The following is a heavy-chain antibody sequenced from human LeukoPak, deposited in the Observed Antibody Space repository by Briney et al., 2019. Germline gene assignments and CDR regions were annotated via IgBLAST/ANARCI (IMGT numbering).Heavy chain of an antibody. D-gene: IGHD5-18*01. Sequence: ASVKVSCKASGYTFTGYYMHWVRQAPGQGLEWMGWINPNSGGTNYAQKFQGRVTMTRDTSISTAYMELSRLRSDDTAVYYCARDGNLYRTQLWNRMGDWFDPWGQGTLVTVSS. J-gene: IGHJ5*02. CDR3: ARDGNLYRTQLWNRMGDWFDP. CDR2: INPNSGGT. V-gene: IGHV1-2*02. CDR1: GYTFTGYY.